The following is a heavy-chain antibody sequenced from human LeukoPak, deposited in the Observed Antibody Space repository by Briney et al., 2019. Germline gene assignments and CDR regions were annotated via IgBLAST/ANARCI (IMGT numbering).Heavy chain of an antibody. CDR1: GGSFSGYY. CDR2: INHSGST. D-gene: IGHD1-26*01. Sequence: SETLSLTCAVYGGSFSGYYWSWIRQPPGKGLEWIGEINHSGSTNYNPSLKSRVTISIDTSKNQFSLKLRSVTAADTAVYYCARGLIVGATMRPVDYWGQGTLVTVSS. J-gene: IGHJ4*02. V-gene: IGHV4-34*01. CDR3: ARGLIVGATMRPVDY.